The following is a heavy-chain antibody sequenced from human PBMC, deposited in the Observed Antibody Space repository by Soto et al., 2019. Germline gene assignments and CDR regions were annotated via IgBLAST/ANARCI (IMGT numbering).Heavy chain of an antibody. D-gene: IGHD2-21*02. CDR3: ATLGLQQAF. Sequence: GGSLRLSCADSGFTFNTWMHWVRQAPGEGLVWVSSIDSDGSITSYADSVKGRFTISRDNAKNTLYLQMNSLRAEDTAVYYCATLGLQQAFWGQGTLVTVSS. J-gene: IGHJ4*02. V-gene: IGHV3-74*01. CDR1: GFTFNTW. CDR2: IDSDGSIT.